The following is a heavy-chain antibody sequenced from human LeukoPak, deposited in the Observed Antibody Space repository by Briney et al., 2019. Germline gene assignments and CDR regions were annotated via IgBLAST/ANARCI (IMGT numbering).Heavy chain of an antibody. CDR2: IFYSGES. CDR1: GGSISGNYY. D-gene: IGHD3-16*01. J-gene: IGHJ4*02. V-gene: IGHV4-39*01. CDR3: ARLGDVEVNGGTLDY. Sequence: SETLSLTCTVSGGSISGNYYWGWIRQPPGKGLEWIASIFYSGESNKSPSLKNRVTVSVDPSKNQFFLKLTSVTVADTAVYFCARLGDVEVNGGTLDYWGRGTLVTVSS.